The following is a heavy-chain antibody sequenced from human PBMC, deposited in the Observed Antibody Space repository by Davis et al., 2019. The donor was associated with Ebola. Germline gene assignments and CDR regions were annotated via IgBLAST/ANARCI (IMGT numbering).Heavy chain of an antibody. CDR2: IAYDGRYE. CDR3: AKLGQLGY. V-gene: IGHV3-30*04. J-gene: IGHJ4*02. D-gene: IGHD6-13*01. CDR1: GITFSSYA. Sequence: SLMTSCAVSGITFSSYAMHWVRQAPGKGLEWVTDIAYDGRYERYAESVKGRFTISRDNSKNTLYLQMNSLRAEDTAVYYWAKLGQLGYWSQGTLVTVSS.